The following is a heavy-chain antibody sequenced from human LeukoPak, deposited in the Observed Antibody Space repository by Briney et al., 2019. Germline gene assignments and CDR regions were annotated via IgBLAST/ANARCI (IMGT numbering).Heavy chain of an antibody. V-gene: IGHV1-46*01. CDR2: INPSGGST. Sequence: ASVKVSCKASGYTFTSYYMHWVRQAPGQGLEWMGIINPSGGSTSYAQKLQGRVTIITDASTSTVYMELSSLRSEDTAVYYCARWAGLCTTNNCYNPFDYWGQGTLVTVSS. J-gene: IGHJ4*02. D-gene: IGHD2-2*02. CDR1: GYTFTSYY. CDR3: ARWAGLCTTNNCYNPFDY.